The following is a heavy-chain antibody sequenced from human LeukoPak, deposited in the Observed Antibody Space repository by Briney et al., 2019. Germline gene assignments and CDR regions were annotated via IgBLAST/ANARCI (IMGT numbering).Heavy chain of an antibody. Sequence: GSLRLSCGAPGLNFSYLLMSWGRPAPGKGREWVANIKQDGSEKYYVDSVKGRFTISRDSAKNSVYLQMNSLRAEDTAVYYCTRMVWRSRPFDYWGQGTLVTVSS. CDR1: GLNFSYLL. CDR2: IKQDGSEK. V-gene: IGHV3-7*01. J-gene: IGHJ4*02. D-gene: IGHD2-2*01. CDR3: TRMVWRSRPFDY.